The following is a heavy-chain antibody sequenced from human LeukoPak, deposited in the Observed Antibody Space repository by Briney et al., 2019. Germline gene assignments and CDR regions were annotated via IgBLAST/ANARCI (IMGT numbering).Heavy chain of an antibody. V-gene: IGHV3-23*01. CDR1: GFTFSSYA. CDR2: ISGSGGST. J-gene: IGHJ4*02. D-gene: IGHD3-9*01. Sequence: GGSLRLSCAASGFTFSSYAMSWVRQAPGKGLEWVSGISGSGGSTYYADSVKGRFTISRDNSKNTLYLQMNSLRAEDTAVYYCAKSRLRYFDWLQDPPDYWGQGTLVTVSS. CDR3: AKSRLRYFDWLQDPPDY.